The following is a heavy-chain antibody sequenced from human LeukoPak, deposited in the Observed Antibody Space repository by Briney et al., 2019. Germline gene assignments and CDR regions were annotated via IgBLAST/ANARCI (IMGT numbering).Heavy chain of an antibody. CDR2: IYYSGST. J-gene: IGHJ4*02. D-gene: IGHD6-13*01. CDR3: VRVLRYSSSWYYDY. V-gene: IGHV4-59*11. CDR1: GGSISSHY. Sequence: PSETLSLTCTVSGGSISSHYWSWIRQPPGKGLEWIGYIYYSGSTNYNPSLKSRVTISVDTSKNQFSLKLSSVTAADTAVYYCVRVLRYSSSWYYDYWGQGTLVTVSS.